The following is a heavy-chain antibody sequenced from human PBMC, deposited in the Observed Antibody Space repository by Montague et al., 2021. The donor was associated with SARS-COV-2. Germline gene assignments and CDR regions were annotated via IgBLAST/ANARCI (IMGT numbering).Heavy chain of an antibody. J-gene: IGHJ3*02. V-gene: IGHV4-39*01. D-gene: IGHD4-23*01. CDR3: ARLRGDYGGTYDTFDI. CDR1: GGSISSRSYY. Sequence: SDTLSLTRTLSGGSISSRSYYWGWIRQPPGKGLEWIGSIYYSGSAYYNPSLKSRVTISVDTPKNQFSLKLSSVTAADAAVYYCARLRGDYGGTYDTFDIWGQGTMVTVSS. CDR2: IYYSGSA.